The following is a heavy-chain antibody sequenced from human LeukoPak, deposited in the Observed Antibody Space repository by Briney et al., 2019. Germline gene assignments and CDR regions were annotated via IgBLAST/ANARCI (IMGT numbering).Heavy chain of an antibody. CDR3: GRASGSYDY. V-gene: IGHV3-33*01. Sequence: PGRSLRLSCAASGFTFSTYGLHWVRQAPGKGLEWVAVIWNDGSVRYYADSVKGRFTISRDNSKNTLYLQMNNLRAEDTALYYCGRASGSYDYWGQGTLVTVSS. CDR2: IWNDGSVR. J-gene: IGHJ4*02. CDR1: GFTFSTYG. D-gene: IGHD1-26*01.